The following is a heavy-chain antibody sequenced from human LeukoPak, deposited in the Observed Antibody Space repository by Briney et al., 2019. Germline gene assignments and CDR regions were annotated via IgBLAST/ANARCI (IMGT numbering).Heavy chain of an antibody. D-gene: IGHD2-8*01. CDR2: ISSTSSYI. J-gene: IGHJ4*02. CDR1: GFTFSSYS. V-gene: IGHV3-21*01. CDR3: ARHHCTNGVCFYDY. Sequence: GGSLRLSCAASGFTFSSYSINWVRQAPGKGLEWVSSISSTSSYIYYADSVKGRFTISRDNAKNSLYLQMNSLRAEDTAVYYCARHHCTNGVCFYDYWGQGTLATVSS.